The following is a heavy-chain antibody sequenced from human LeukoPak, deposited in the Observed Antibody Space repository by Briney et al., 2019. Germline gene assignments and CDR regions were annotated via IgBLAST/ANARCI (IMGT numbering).Heavy chain of an antibody. V-gene: IGHV1-2*02. CDR3: ARDRTTTAGDY. Sequence: ASVKVSCKASGYSFSGYYIHWVRQAPGQGLEWMGWINPNSGGTNYAQKFQGRVTMTRDTSISTAYMELSRLRSDDTAVYYCARDRTTTAGDYWGQGTLVTVSS. CDR1: GYSFSGYY. D-gene: IGHD1-14*01. J-gene: IGHJ4*02. CDR2: INPNSGGT.